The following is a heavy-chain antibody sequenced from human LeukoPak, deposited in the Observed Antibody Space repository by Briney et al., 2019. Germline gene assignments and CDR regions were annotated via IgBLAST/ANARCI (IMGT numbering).Heavy chain of an antibody. CDR3: ARTSLGYCSSTSCSYYYYYMDV. CDR2: IIPIFGTA. D-gene: IGHD2-2*01. V-gene: IGHV1-69*05. CDR1: GGTFSSYA. J-gene: IGHJ6*03. Sequence: SVKVSCKASGGTFSSYAISWVRQAPGQGLEWMGGIIPIFGTANYAQNFQGRFTITTDESTSTAYIDLSSLRSEDTAVYYCARTSLGYCSSTSCSYYYYYMDVWGKGTTVTVSS.